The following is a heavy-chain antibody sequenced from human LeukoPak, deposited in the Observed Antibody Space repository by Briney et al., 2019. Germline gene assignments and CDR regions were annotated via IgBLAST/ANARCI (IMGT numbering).Heavy chain of an antibody. Sequence: PSETLSLTCAVYGGSFCDYYWNWIRQSPGKGLKWIGEINHSGTTNYNPSLKSRVTISVDTSKNQFSLRLSSVTAADTAIYHCARGLRLPSRSTPAVPHVWSKGTTVTVSA. CDR3: ARGLRLPSRSTPAVPHV. CDR1: GGSFCDYY. D-gene: IGHD6-19*01. V-gene: IGHV4-34*01. CDR2: INHSGTT. J-gene: IGHJ6*04.